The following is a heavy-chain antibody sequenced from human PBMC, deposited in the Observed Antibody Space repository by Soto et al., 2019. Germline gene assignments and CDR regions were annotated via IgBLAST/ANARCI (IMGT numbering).Heavy chain of an antibody. Sequence: SQTLSLTCVISGDSVSSNSAAWNWIRQSPSRGLEWLGRTYYRSKWYNDYAVSVKSRITINPDTSKNQFSLQLNSVTPEDTAVYYCARDQMDIEYYYCCMDVWGQGTMVTVSS. CDR3: ARDQMDIEYYYCCMDV. J-gene: IGHJ6*02. D-gene: IGHD5-12*01. V-gene: IGHV6-1*01. CDR1: GDSVSSNSAA. CDR2: TYYRSKWYN.